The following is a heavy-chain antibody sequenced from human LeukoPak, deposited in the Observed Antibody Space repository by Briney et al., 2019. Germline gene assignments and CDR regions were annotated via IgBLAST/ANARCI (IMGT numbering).Heavy chain of an antibody. V-gene: IGHV3-30-3*01. Sequence: GRSLRLSCAASGFSFSSYAMHWVRQAPGKGLEWVAVMSSDGTNTYYAASVKGRFTISRDISKNTLYLQMNSLRAEDTAVYYCAREVSVVRGANWGQGTLVTVSS. CDR2: MSSDGTNT. J-gene: IGHJ4*02. D-gene: IGHD3-10*01. CDR1: GFSFSSYA. CDR3: AREVSVVRGAN.